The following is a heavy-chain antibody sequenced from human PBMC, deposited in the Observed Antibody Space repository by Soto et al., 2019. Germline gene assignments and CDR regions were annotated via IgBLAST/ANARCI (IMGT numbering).Heavy chain of an antibody. CDR2: IYYSGST. D-gene: IGHD3-22*01. J-gene: IGHJ4*01. V-gene: IGHV4-59*01. Sequence: SATLSLTCTVTGGSIRSYYWSWIWQPPGKGLEWIGYIYYSGSTNYNPSLKSRVTMSVDTSKNQFSLKLSSVTAADTAVYYCAGLRGPVRYYCDSSDKRPFAYW. CDR3: AGLRGPVRYYCDSSDKRPFAY. CDR1: GGSIRSYY.